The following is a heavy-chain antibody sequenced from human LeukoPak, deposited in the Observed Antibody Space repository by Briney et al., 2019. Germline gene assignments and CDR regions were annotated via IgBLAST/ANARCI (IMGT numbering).Heavy chain of an antibody. CDR1: GGSFSGYY. D-gene: IGHD2-15*01. CDR2: INHSGST. J-gene: IGHJ4*02. V-gene: IGHV4-34*01. Sequence: SETLSLTCAVYGGSFSGYYWSWIRQPPGKGLEWIGEINHSGSTNYNPSLKSRVTISVDTSKNQFSLKLSSVTAADTAVYYCARGFCSGGTCYRTFFDQWGQGTLVSVSS. CDR3: ARGFCSGGTCYRTFFDQ.